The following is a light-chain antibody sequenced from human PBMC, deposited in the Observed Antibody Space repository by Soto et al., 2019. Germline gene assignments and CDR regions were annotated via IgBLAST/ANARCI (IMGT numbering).Light chain of an antibody. CDR2: EVS. CDR1: SSDVGGYNY. CDR3: RSSTSSSTLV. Sequence: QSSLPQPASVSGSPGQWIPISCTGTSSDVGGYNYVSWYQQHQGKAPKLMIYEVSNRPSGVSNRFSGAKSGNTASLTISGLQAEDEGDYYCRSSTSSSTLVVGGGTNVTVL. V-gene: IGLV2-14*01. J-gene: IGLJ3*02.